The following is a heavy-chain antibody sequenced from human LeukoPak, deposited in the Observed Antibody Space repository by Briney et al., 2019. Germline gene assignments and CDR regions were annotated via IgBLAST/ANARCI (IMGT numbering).Heavy chain of an antibody. Sequence: TGGSLRLSCAASGFTFSSYAMSWVRQAPGKGLEWVSEISASDGNTYYADSVKGRFTISRDNAKNTLYLQLNSLRAEDTAVYYCARGRYSGMDVWGQGTTVTVSS. CDR2: ISASDGNT. CDR3: ARGRYSGMDV. V-gene: IGHV3-23*01. CDR1: GFTFSSYA. J-gene: IGHJ6*02.